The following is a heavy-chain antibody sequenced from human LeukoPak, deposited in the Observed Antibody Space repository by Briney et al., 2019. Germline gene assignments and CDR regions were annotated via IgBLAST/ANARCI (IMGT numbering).Heavy chain of an antibody. V-gene: IGHV3-21*01. CDR2: ISSRSSDK. J-gene: IGHJ4*02. CDR1: GFTFSNYN. CDR3: TRAPGWNYGSTGYSDY. Sequence: PGGSLRLSCAASGFTFSNYNMNWVRQAPGEGLEWVSCISSRSSDKYYSDSVKGRFTISRDNAMNSLYLQMNSLRADDTAVYYCTRAPGWNYGSTGYSDYWGQGTLVTVSS. D-gene: IGHD3-22*01.